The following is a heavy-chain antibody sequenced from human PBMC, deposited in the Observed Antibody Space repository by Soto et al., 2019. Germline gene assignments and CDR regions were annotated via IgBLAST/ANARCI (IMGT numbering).Heavy chain of an antibody. Sequence: PGGSLRLSCAASGFTFSSYAMHWVRQAPGKGLECVAVISYDGSNKNHADTVKGRFTISRDNSKNTLYLQMNSLRAEDTAVYYCARGYDFWSGYYYPYGMDVWGQGTTVTVSS. CDR3: ARGYDFWSGYYYPYGMDV. V-gene: IGHV3-30-3*01. D-gene: IGHD3-3*01. J-gene: IGHJ6*02. CDR1: GFTFSSYA. CDR2: ISYDGSNK.